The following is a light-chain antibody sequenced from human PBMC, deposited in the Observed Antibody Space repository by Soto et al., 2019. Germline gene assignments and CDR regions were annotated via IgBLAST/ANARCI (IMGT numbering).Light chain of an antibody. Sequence: QSVLTQSPSASASLGASVKLTCTLSSGHSNYAIAWHQQQSGKGPRYLMKLNSDGSHSKGDGIPDRFSGSSSGAERYLTISSLQSEDEADYYCQTWGSGIVVFGGGTKVTVL. CDR1: SGHSNYA. CDR3: QTWGSGIVV. CDR2: LNSDGSH. J-gene: IGLJ2*01. V-gene: IGLV4-69*01.